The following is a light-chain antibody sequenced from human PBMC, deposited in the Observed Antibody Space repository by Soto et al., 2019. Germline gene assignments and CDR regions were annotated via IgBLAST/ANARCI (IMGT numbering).Light chain of an antibody. V-gene: IGKV3-11*01. CDR3: QQHSHWPPWT. CDR1: ENVRTF. CDR2: GAS. J-gene: IGKJ1*01. Sequence: VVLTHSPATLSFSPVQGSTLSVGSSENVRTFVDWYQQKPGQAPRLLIYGASNRATGIPARFSGSGSGTDFTLTISNLEPEDFAVYYCQQHSHWPPWTFGQGTKVDIK.